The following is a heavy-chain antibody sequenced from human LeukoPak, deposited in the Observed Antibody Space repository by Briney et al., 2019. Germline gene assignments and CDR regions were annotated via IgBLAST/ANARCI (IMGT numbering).Heavy chain of an antibody. D-gene: IGHD7-27*01. CDR1: GVSISSGGYY. V-gene: IGHV4-30-2*01. J-gene: IGHJ3*02. Sequence: SETLSLTCTVSGVSISSGGYYWSWIRQPPGKGLEWIGYIYHSGSTYYNPSLKSRVTISVDRSKNQFSLKLSSVTAADTAVYYCARVMGGPGNWDRPPGAFDIWGQGTMVTVSS. CDR3: ARVMGGPGNWDRPPGAFDI. CDR2: IYHSGST.